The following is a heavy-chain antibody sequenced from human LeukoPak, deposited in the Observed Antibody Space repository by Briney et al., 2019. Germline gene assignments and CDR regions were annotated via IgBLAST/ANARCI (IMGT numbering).Heavy chain of an antibody. CDR2: IIPIFGTA. V-gene: IGHV1-69*06. Sequence: SVKVSCKASGGTFSSYAISWVRQAPGQGLEWMGGIIPIFGTADYAQKFQGRVTITADKSTSTAYMELSSLRSEDTAVHYCARLNGGSGAFDIWGQGTMVTVSS. D-gene: IGHD3-10*01. CDR3: ARLNGGSGAFDI. CDR1: GGTFSSYA. J-gene: IGHJ3*02.